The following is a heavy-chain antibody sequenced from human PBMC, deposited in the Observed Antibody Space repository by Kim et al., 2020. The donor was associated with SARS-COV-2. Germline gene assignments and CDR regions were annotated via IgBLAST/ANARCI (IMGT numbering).Heavy chain of an antibody. CDR2: ISYDGSNK. V-gene: IGHV3-30*04. J-gene: IGHJ6*02. CDR1: GFTFSSYA. D-gene: IGHD3-10*01. CDR3: ARASGGGYYYVMDV. Sequence: GGSLRLSCAASGFTFSSYAMHWVRQAPGKGLEWVAVISYDGSNKYYADSVKGRFTISRDNSKNTLYLQMNSLRAEDTAVYYCARASGGGYYYVMDVWGQG.